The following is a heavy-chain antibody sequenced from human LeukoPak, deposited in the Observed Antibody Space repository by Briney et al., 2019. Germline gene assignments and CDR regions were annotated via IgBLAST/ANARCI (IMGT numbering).Heavy chain of an antibody. J-gene: IGHJ3*02. Sequence: ASVKVSCKASGYTFTYRYLHWVRQAPGQAPEWMGWITPFNGNTNYAQKFQDRVTITRDRSMSTAYMELSSLRSEDTAMYYCASAGTLWFGEINDAFDIWGQGTMVTVSS. CDR2: ITPFNGNT. CDR3: ASAGTLWFGEINDAFDI. D-gene: IGHD3-10*01. CDR1: GYTFTYRY. V-gene: IGHV1-45*02.